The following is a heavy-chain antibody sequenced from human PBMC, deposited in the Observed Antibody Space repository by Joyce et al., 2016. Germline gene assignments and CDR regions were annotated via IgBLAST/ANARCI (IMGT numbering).Heavy chain of an antibody. CDR3: ARSAVRGTLSPFFDY. D-gene: IGHD3-16*01. CDR2: INPEDSDT. CDR1: GYSFTSYW. J-gene: IGHJ4*02. V-gene: IGHV5-51*01. Sequence: EVQLVQSGGEGKKPGESLRISCKGVGYSFTSYWLGWVRQMPGKGLELMGIINPEDSDTRYSPSFQGQATTSVDRSIKTAHLRWGSLRASDTAIYYCARSAVRGTLSPFFDYWGQGSLVTVSS.